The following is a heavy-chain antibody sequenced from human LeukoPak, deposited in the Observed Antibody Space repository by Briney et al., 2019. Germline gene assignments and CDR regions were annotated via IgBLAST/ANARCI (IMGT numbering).Heavy chain of an antibody. CDR2: IYTSGST. D-gene: IGHD2-2*01. J-gene: IGHJ5*02. CDR3: ARSGYCSSTSCFWFDP. CDR1: GVSISSYY. Sequence: PSETLSLTCTVSGVSISSYYWSWIRQPAGKGLEWIGRIYTSGSTNYNPSLKSRVTMSVDTSKNQFSLKLSSVTAADTAVYYCARSGYCSSTSCFWFDPWGQGTLVTVSS. V-gene: IGHV4-4*07.